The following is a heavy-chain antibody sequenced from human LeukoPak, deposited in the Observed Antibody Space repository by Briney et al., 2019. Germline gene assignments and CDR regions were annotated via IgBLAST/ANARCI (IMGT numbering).Heavy chain of an antibody. V-gene: IGHV4-4*07. CDR2: MYTSGST. Sequence: SETLSLTCTVSGGSISSYYWSLIRQPAGKGLEWIGRMYTSGSTNYNPSLKSRVTMSVDTSKNQFSLKLSSVTAADTAVYYCAATYYYDSSGYYYDSAPLFDYWGQGTLVTVSS. CDR3: AATYYYDSSGYYYDSAPLFDY. CDR1: GGSISSYY. D-gene: IGHD3-22*01. J-gene: IGHJ4*02.